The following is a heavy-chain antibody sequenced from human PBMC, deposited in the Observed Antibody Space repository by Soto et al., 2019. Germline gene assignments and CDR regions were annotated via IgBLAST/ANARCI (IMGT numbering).Heavy chain of an antibody. J-gene: IGHJ3*02. CDR1: GLTFSSHS. CDR3: ARDLWAMIVVVNDAFDI. V-gene: IGHV3-21*01. D-gene: IGHD3-22*01. CDR2: ISSSSSYI. Sequence: PGGSLRLSCAASGLTFSSHSMNWVRQAPGKGLEWVSSISSSSSYIYYADSVKGRFTISRDNAKNSLYLQMNSLRAEDTAVYYCARDLWAMIVVVNDAFDIWGPGTMVTVS.